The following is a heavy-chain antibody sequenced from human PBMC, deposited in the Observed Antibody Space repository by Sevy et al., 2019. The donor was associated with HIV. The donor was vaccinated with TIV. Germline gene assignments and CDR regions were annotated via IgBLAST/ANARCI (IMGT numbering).Heavy chain of an antibody. Sequence: SETLSLTCGVSGYSISSGYYWGWIRQPPGKGLEWIGSIYHSGSTYSNPSLKSRVTISVDTSKNQFSLKLSSVTAADTAVYYCARGGYTYGKGYFDYWGQGTLVTVSP. CDR3: ARGGYTYGKGYFDY. CDR2: IYHSGST. CDR1: GYSISSGYY. J-gene: IGHJ4*02. D-gene: IGHD5-18*01. V-gene: IGHV4-38-2*01.